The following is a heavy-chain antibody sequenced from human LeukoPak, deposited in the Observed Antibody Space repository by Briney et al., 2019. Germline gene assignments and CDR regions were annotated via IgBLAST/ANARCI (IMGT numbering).Heavy chain of an antibody. Sequence: PGRSLRLSCAASGFTFSSYWMSWVRQAPGEGLEWVANINQDGSEKYYVDSVKGRFTISRDNAKNSLYLQMNSLRAEDTAVYYCARDPPLYPVNYFDYWGQGTLVTVSS. D-gene: IGHD2-2*02. CDR3: ARDPPLYPVNYFDY. CDR1: GFTFSSYW. J-gene: IGHJ4*02. V-gene: IGHV3-7*03. CDR2: INQDGSEK.